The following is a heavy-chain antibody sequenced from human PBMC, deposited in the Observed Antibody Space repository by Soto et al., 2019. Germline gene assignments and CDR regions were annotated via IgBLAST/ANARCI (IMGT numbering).Heavy chain of an antibody. CDR2: ISYDGTKT. CDR1: GFTFSIYS. Sequence: QVPLVASGGGVVQPGRYLRVACVAPGFTFSIYSMHWVRQAPGTGLEWVAVISYDGTKTDYADSVKGRFTISRDNSQSTVYLQMKSLRDEDTAVYYCAKDRGRRRQWLRAHFDYWGQGTLVNVSP. D-gene: IGHD6-19*01. CDR3: AKDRGRRRQWLRAHFDY. J-gene: IGHJ4*02. V-gene: IGHV3-30*18.